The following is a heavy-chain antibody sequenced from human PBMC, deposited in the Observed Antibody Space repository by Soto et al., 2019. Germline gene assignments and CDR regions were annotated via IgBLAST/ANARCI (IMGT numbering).Heavy chain of an antibody. CDR2: INAGNGNT. V-gene: IGHV1-3*01. Sequence: GASVKVSCKASGYTFTSYAMHWVRQAPGQRLEWMGWINAGNGNTKYSQKFQGRVTITRDTSASTAYMELSSLRSEDTAVYYCARGYCSGGICRNLGRVANWFDPWGQRTLVTVSS. D-gene: IGHD2-15*01. CDR1: GYTFTSYA. J-gene: IGHJ5*02. CDR3: ARGYCSGGICRNLGRVANWFDP.